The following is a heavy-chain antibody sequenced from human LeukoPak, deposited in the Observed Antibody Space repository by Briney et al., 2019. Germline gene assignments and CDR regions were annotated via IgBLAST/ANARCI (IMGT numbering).Heavy chain of an antibody. J-gene: IGHJ4*02. V-gene: IGHV4-4*07. CDR3: ARPYGGNSGN. Sequence: SETLSLTCTVSGGSINGYYWSWIRQPAGKGLEWIGRVYNSESINYNPSLKSRVTMSIDTSKNQFSLKLNSVTAADTAVYYCARPYGGNSGNWGQGTLVTVSS. D-gene: IGHD4-23*01. CDR2: VYNSESI. CDR1: GGSINGYY.